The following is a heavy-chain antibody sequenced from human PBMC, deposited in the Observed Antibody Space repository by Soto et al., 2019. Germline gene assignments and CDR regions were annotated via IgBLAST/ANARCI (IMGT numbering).Heavy chain of an antibody. CDR1: GGSFSGYY. CDR3: ARVLGTVTTAYFDY. CDR2: INHSGST. Sequence: KTSETLSLTCAVYGGSFSGYYWSWIRQPPGKGLEWIGEINHSGSTNYNPSLKSRVTIPVDTSKNQFSLKLSSVTAADTAVYYCARVLGTVTTAYFDYWGQGTLVTVSS. V-gene: IGHV4-34*01. D-gene: IGHD4-4*01. J-gene: IGHJ4*02.